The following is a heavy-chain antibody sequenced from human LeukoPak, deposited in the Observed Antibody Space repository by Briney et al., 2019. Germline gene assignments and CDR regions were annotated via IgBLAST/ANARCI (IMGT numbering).Heavy chain of an antibody. J-gene: IGHJ6*02. CDR2: ISSSSSTI. CDR3: ARDRFFILRSGYYYGMDV. D-gene: IGHD5/OR15-5a*01. Sequence: GGSLGLSCAASGFTFSSYSMNWVRQAPGKGLEWVSYISSSSSTIYYADSVKGRFTISRDNAKNSLYLQMNSLRAEDTAVYYCARDRFFILRSGYYYGMDVWGQGTTVTVSS. CDR1: GFTFSSYS. V-gene: IGHV3-48*04.